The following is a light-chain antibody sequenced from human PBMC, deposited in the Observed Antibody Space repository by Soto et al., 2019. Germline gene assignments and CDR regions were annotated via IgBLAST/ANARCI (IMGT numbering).Light chain of an antibody. CDR3: SSYSISTAYL. V-gene: IGLV2-14*01. CDR2: EVD. Sequence: QSVLTQPASVSGSPGQSITISCTGTSSDVGGYDYVSWYQLHPGKAPKLMVFEVDNRPSGVSYRFSGSKSGNTASLTISGLQTEDEADYFCSSYSISTAYLFGTGT. CDR1: SSDVGGYDY. J-gene: IGLJ1*01.